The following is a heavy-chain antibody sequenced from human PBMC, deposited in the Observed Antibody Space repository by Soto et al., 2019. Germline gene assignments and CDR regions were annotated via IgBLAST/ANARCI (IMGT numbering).Heavy chain of an antibody. CDR2: ISAYNGNT. CDR3: ARDPPRGGLPRGGYFDL. Sequence: QVQLVQSGAEVKKPGASVKVSCKASGYTFTSYGINWVRQAPGQGLEWMGWISAYNGNTNYAQKLQGRVTMTTDTSRRPAYMGRRSRGSADTAVYYGARDPPRGGLPRGGYFDLWALAPWSLSPQ. J-gene: IGHJ2*01. V-gene: IGHV1-18*01. D-gene: IGHD3-10*01. CDR1: GYTFTSYG.